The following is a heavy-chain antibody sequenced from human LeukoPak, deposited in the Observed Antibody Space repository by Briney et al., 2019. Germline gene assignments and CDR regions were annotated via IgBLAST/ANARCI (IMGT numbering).Heavy chain of an antibody. CDR2: ISYDGSNK. CDR1: GFTFSTYD. D-gene: IGHD2-2*01. CDR3: AKSGYQLLAGNWFDP. J-gene: IGHJ5*02. Sequence: PGGSLRLSCAASGFTFSTYDMHWVRQAPGKGLEWVAVISYDGSNKNYADSVKGRFTISRDNSRNTLDLQMNSLRPEDTAVYYCAKSGYQLLAGNWFDPWGQGTLVTVSS. V-gene: IGHV3-30*18.